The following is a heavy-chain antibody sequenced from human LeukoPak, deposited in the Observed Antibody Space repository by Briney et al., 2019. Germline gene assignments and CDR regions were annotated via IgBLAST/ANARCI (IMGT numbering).Heavy chain of an antibody. Sequence: ASVKVSCKASGYTFTSYDINWVRQATGQGLEWMGWISAYNGNTNYAQKLQGRVTMTTDTSTSTAYMELRSLRSDDTAVYYCARDPPRQRGAFIFWGQGTLVTVSS. V-gene: IGHV1-18*01. D-gene: IGHD3-10*01. J-gene: IGHJ4*02. CDR1: GYTFTSYD. CDR2: ISAYNGNT. CDR3: ARDPPRQRGAFIF.